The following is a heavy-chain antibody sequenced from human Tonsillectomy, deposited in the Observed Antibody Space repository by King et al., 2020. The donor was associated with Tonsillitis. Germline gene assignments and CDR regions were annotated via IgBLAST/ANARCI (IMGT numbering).Heavy chain of an antibody. J-gene: IGHJ3*02. CDR2: ISYDGSNK. D-gene: IGHD4-17*01. CDR3: ASGLYGDYAEGAFDI. CDR1: GFTFSSYA. V-gene: IGHV3-30-3*01. Sequence: VQLVESGGGVVQPGRSLRLSCAASGFTFSSYAMHWVRQAPRKGLEWVAVISYDGSNKYYADSVQGRFTISRDNSKNTLYLQLNSLRAEDTAGYYCASGLYGDYAEGAFDIWGQGTTVTVSS.